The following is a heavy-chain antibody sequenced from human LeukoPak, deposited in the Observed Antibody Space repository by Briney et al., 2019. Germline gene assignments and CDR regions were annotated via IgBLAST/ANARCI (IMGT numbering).Heavy chain of an antibody. CDR2: IYTSGST. V-gene: IGHV4-4*07. D-gene: IGHD6-13*01. CDR1: GGFISSYS. J-gene: IGHJ5*02. CDR3: ARGVASTGIGWFDP. Sequence: SETLSLTCPASGGFISSYSWSSIRQDAGKGLEWIVRIYTSGSTNYNPSLKSRVTMSVDTSKNQFSLNLSSVTAADTAVYYCARGVASTGIGWFDPWGQGTLVTVSS.